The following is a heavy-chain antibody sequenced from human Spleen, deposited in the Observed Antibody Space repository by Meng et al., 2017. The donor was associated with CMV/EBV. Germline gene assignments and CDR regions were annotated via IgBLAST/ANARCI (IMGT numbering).Heavy chain of an antibody. J-gene: IGHJ4*02. Sequence: GESLKISCAASGFTFSSYWMSWVRQAPGKGLEWVANIKQDGSAKYYVDSVKGRFTISRDNAKNSLYLQMNSLRVEDTAMYYCAREAEDNNFWSGYYGWGQGTLVTVSS. CDR2: IKQDGSAK. CDR1: GFTFSSYW. D-gene: IGHD3-3*01. CDR3: AREAEDNNFWSGYYG. V-gene: IGHV3-7*01.